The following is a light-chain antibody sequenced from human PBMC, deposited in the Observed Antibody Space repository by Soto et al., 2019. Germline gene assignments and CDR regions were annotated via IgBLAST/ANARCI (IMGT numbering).Light chain of an antibody. Sequence: EIVMTQSPATLSVPPGGRATLSCRASQSVSSYLAWYQQRPGQPPRLLIYRASTRATGIPARFSGSGSGTEFSLTISSLQSEDFAVYYCQQYSTWPPRYTFGPGTKLEI. V-gene: IGKV3-15*01. CDR1: QSVSSY. CDR2: RAS. J-gene: IGKJ2*01. CDR3: QQYSTWPPRYT.